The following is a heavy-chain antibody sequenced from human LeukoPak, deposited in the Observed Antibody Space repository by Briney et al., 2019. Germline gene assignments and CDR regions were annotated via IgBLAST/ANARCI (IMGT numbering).Heavy chain of an antibody. CDR1: GFTFSSHW. D-gene: IGHD3-10*01. Sequence: GGSLRLSCAASGFTFSSHWMHWVRQAPGKGLEWVSYISSSSSTIYYADSVKGRFTISRDNAKNSLYLQMNSLRAEDTAVYYCARDLGYYGSGSYYNEGYFDYWGQGTLVTVSS. CDR3: ARDLGYYGSGSYYNEGYFDY. V-gene: IGHV3-48*01. J-gene: IGHJ4*02. CDR2: ISSSSSTI.